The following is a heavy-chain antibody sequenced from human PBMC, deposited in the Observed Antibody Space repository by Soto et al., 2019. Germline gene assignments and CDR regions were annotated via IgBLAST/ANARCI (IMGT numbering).Heavy chain of an antibody. V-gene: IGHV1-69*01. Sequence: QVQLVQSGAEVKKPGSSVKVSCKASGGTFSSYAISWVRQAPGQGLEWMGGIIPIFGTANYAQRFQGRVTITADESTSTAYMELSSLRSEDTAVYYCARAPCLYCSSGLGWFDPWGQGTLVTVSS. J-gene: IGHJ5*02. D-gene: IGHD2-2*01. CDR1: GGTFSSYA. CDR3: ARAPCLYCSSGLGWFDP. CDR2: IIPIFGTA.